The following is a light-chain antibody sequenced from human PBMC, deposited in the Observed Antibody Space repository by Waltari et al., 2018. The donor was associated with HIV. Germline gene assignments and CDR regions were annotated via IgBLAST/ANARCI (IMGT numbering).Light chain of an antibody. J-gene: IGLJ1*01. CDR2: QNY. Sequence: SYELTQPPSVSVSPGQTATITCSGNKLGEKFACWYQQKPGQSPLLVIYQNYKRPSGIPELFSGSISGNTATLTISGTQAMDEADYYCQAWDSTNYVFGTETTVTVL. CDR3: QAWDSTNYV. CDR1: KLGEKF. V-gene: IGLV3-1*01.